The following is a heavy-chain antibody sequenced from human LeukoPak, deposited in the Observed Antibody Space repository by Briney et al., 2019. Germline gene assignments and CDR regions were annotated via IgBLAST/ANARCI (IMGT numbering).Heavy chain of an antibody. CDR1: GGTSSSYA. Sequence: ASVKVSCKASGGTSSSYAISWVRQAPGQGLEWMGGIIPIFGTANYARKFQGRVTITADESTSTAYMELSSLRSEDTAVYYCARPPTSSRGGRYYYMDFWGKGTTVTVSS. CDR3: ARPPTSSRGGRYYYMDF. V-gene: IGHV1-69*13. CDR2: IIPIFGTA. J-gene: IGHJ6*03. D-gene: IGHD2-15*01.